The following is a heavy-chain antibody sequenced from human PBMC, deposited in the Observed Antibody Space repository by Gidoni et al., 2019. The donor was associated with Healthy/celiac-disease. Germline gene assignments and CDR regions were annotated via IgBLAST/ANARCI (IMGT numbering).Heavy chain of an antibody. V-gene: IGHV4-39*07. CDR1: AGSISSSSYY. Sequence: QLQLQESGPGLVKPSETLSLTCTVSAGSISSSSYYWGWIRQPPGKGLEWIGSIYYSGSTYYNPSLKSRVTISVDTSKNQFSLKLSSVTAADTAVYYCARVAAYYYDSSGYYHTHFDYWGQGTLVTVSS. CDR2: IYYSGST. D-gene: IGHD3-22*01. CDR3: ARVAAYYYDSSGYYHTHFDY. J-gene: IGHJ4*02.